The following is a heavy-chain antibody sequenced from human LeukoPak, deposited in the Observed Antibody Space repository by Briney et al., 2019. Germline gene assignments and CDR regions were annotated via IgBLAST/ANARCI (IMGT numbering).Heavy chain of an antibody. Sequence: TSQTLSLTCTVSGDSISSGTYYWSWIRHFPGKGLEWNGYIYRSGSAYSNPSLKSRVAMSVDTSKNQLSLNLTSVTAADTAVYFCARDLGTAYYYYFDVWGKGTAVTV. CDR1: GDSISSGTYY. CDR3: ARDLGTAYYYYFDV. V-gene: IGHV4-31*03. CDR2: IYRSGSA. J-gene: IGHJ6*03. D-gene: IGHD3-16*01.